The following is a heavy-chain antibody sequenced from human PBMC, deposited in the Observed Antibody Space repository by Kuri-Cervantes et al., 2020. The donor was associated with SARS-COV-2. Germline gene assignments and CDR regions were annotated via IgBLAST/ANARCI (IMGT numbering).Heavy chain of an antibody. D-gene: IGHD3-10*01. V-gene: IGHV3-30*02. CDR2: IRYDGSNK. J-gene: IGHJ4*02. Sequence: GESLKISCAASGFTFSSYGMHWVRQAPGKGLEWVAFIRYDGSNKYYADSVKGRFTISRDNAKNSLYLQMNSLRAEDTAVYYRASGQYYGSGSYWVPEYFDYWGQGTLVTVSS. CDR3: ASGQYYGSGSYWVPEYFDY. CDR1: GFTFSSYG.